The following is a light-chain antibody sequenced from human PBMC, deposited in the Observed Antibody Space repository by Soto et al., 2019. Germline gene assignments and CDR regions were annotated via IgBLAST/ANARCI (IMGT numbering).Light chain of an antibody. J-gene: IGKJ3*01. V-gene: IGKV3-15*01. CDR1: QSVSSS. Sequence: IVMTQSPAPLSVSPGERATLPCPASQSVSSSLAWFQQKPGQAPRLLIYDASTRATGIPARFSGSGSGTEFTLTIRSLQSEDFAVYYCQQYNMWTGTFGPGTKVDIK. CDR3: QQYNMWTGT. CDR2: DAS.